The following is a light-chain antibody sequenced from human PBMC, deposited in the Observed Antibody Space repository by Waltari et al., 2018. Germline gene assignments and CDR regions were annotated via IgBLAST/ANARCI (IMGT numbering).Light chain of an antibody. CDR1: SSNIGSNH. J-gene: IGLJ2*01. CDR3: AAWDDSLSGPVV. CDR2: RNN. V-gene: IGLV1-47*01. Sequence: QSVLTQPPSASGTPGQRVTISCSGSSSNIGSNHVYLYQQLPGTAPKLLIYRNNQRPSGVPDRFSGSKSGTSASLAISGLRSEDEADYYCAAWDDSLSGPVVFGGGTKLTVL.